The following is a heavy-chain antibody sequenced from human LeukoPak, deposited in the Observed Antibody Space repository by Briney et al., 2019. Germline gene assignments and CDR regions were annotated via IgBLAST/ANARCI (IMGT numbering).Heavy chain of an antibody. Sequence: HSETLSLTCTVSGGSISSYYWSWIRQPAGKGLEWIGRIYTSGSTNYNPSLKSRVTISVDTSKNQFSLKLSSVTAADTAVYYCAREVNSYGPYYYYYMDVWGKGTTVTISS. D-gene: IGHD5-18*01. CDR1: GGSISSYY. CDR3: AREVNSYGPYYYYYMDV. J-gene: IGHJ6*03. V-gene: IGHV4-4*07. CDR2: IYTSGST.